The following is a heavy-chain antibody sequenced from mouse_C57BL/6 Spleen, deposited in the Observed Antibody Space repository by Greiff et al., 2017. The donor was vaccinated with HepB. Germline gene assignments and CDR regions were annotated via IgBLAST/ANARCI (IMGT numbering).Heavy chain of an antibody. CDR1: GYSFTDYN. V-gene: IGHV1-39*01. CDR3: ARGYYGSRGHYAMDY. Sequence: VHVKQSGPELVKPGASVKISCKASGYSFTDYNMNWVKQSNGKSLEWIGVINPNYGTTSYNQKFKGKATLTVDQSSSTAYMQLNSLTSEDSAVYYCARGYYGSRGHYAMDYWGQGTSVTVSS. J-gene: IGHJ4*01. D-gene: IGHD1-1*01. CDR2: INPNYGTT.